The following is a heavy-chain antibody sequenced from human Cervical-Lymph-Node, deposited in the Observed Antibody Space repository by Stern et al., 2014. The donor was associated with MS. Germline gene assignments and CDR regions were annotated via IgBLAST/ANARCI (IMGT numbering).Heavy chain of an antibody. J-gene: IGHJ3*01. D-gene: IGHD1-26*01. CDR1: GYTFIDYY. V-gene: IGHV1-46*03. CDR2: INLSDGAT. CDR3: AREGADNDAFDV. Sequence: QVQLVQSGAEVKKPGASVTVSCRTSGYTFIDYYIHWVRQAPGQGLEGMGIINLSDGATTYAQKFQGRVTMTRDTSTNTAYMQLGSLTSEDTAVFFCAREGADNDAFDVWGQGTIVTVSS.